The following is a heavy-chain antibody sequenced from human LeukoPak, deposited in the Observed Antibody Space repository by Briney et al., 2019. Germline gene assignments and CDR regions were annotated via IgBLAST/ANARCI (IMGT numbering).Heavy chain of an antibody. Sequence: GGSLRLSCAASGFSFNNYAMSWVRQAPGKGLEWVSAISTTGGSTYYADSVKGRFTVSRDNSKNTLSLQMDSLRVEDTALYYCAKDWTTVVTPKGYYFDSWGQGTLVIVSS. J-gene: IGHJ4*02. CDR3: AKDWTTVVTPKGYYFDS. V-gene: IGHV3-23*01. D-gene: IGHD4-23*01. CDR1: GFSFNNYA. CDR2: ISTTGGST.